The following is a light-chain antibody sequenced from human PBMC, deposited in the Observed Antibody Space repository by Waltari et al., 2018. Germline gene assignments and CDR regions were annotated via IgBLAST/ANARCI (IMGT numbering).Light chain of an antibody. Sequence: IQMTQSPSSLSASVGERVTITCRASQGISSYLAWYQQKSGKAPKLLINAASTLQSGVPSRFSGGGSGTDFTLTISSLQPEDIATYYCQQLNSYPWTFGQGTKVEIK. CDR2: AAS. V-gene: IGKV1-9*01. J-gene: IGKJ1*01. CDR1: QGISSY. CDR3: QQLNSYPWT.